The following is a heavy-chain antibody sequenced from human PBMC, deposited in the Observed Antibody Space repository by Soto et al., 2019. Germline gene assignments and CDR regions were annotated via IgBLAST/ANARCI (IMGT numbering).Heavy chain of an antibody. D-gene: IGHD3-22*01. Sequence: GGSLRLSCAASGFPFSSYAISWVRQAPGKGLEWVAVISYDGSNKYYADSVKGRFTISRDNSKNTLYLQMNSLRDEDTAVYYCARDLGTYYYDSSGYYELDWFDPWGQGTRVTVSS. CDR1: GFPFSSYA. CDR3: ARDLGTYYYDSSGYYELDWFDP. CDR2: ISYDGSNK. V-gene: IGHV3-30-3*01. J-gene: IGHJ5*02.